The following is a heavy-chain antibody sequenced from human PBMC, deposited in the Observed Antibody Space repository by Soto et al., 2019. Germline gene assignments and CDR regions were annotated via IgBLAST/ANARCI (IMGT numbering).Heavy chain of an antibody. Sequence: GGSLRLSCAASGFSFSDHAMHWVRRAPGKGLEWVALVAHDGTSKYYAGSVKGRFTISSDKSSNTLFLQMDSLDTEDTAVYYCARDNRITGIVAVIDLWGRGTLVTVSS. CDR1: GFSFSDHA. CDR3: ARDNRITGIVAVIDL. CDR2: VAHDGTSK. V-gene: IGHV3-30-3*01. J-gene: IGHJ5*02. D-gene: IGHD1-20*01.